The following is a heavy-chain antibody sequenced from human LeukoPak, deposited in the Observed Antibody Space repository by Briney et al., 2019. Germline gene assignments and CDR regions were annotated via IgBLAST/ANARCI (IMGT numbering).Heavy chain of an antibody. CDR1: GFTFSNYW. Sequence: GGSLRLSCAASGFTFSNYWMHWVRQAPGKGLVWVSSVSSSGGNTYYADSVRGRFTISRDSSKNMVFMEMNSLRADDTAVYYCAKSGQFDNWGQGTLVTVSS. V-gene: IGHV3-23*01. CDR2: VSSSGGNT. CDR3: AKSGQFDN. J-gene: IGHJ5*02.